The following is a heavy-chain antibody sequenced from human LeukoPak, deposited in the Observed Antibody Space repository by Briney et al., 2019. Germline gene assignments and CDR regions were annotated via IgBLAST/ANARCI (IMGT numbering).Heavy chain of an antibody. CDR3: ARQSQRWLPDY. CDR2: IYYSGST. D-gene: IGHD5-24*01. V-gene: IGHV4-39*01. CDR1: GGSISSSSYY. J-gene: IGHJ4*02. Sequence: SETLSLTCTVSGGSISSSSYYWGWIRPRPGKGLEWLGSIYYSGSTYYNPSLKSRVTISVDTSKNQLSLKLSSVTAADTAVYYCARQSQRWLPDYWGQGTLVTVSS.